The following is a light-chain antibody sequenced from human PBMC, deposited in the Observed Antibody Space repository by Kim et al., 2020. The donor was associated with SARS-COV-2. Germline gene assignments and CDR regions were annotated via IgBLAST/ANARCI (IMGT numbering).Light chain of an antibody. CDR3: CSYAGSSTL. CDR2: EVS. Sequence: PGQSITMSCTGTSSDVGSYNLVSWYQQHPGKAPKLMIYEVSKRPSGVSNRFSGSKSGNTASLTISGLQAEDEADYYCCSYAGSSTLFGTGTKVTVL. V-gene: IGLV2-23*02. J-gene: IGLJ1*01. CDR1: SSDVGSYNL.